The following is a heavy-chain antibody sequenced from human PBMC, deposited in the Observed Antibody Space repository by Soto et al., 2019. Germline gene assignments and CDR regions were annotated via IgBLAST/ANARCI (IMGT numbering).Heavy chain of an antibody. Sequence: QVQLQQWGAGLLKPSETLSLTCAVYGGSFSGYYWSWIRQPPGKGLEWIGEINHSGSTNYNPSLTSRFTISVDTSKNQFSLKLSSVTAADTAVYYCARGYRAGSASYYYYGMDVCGQGPTVTVSS. CDR2: INHSGST. CDR3: ARGYRAGSASYYYYGMDV. J-gene: IGHJ6*02. D-gene: IGHD3-10*01. CDR1: GGSFSGYY. V-gene: IGHV4-34*01.